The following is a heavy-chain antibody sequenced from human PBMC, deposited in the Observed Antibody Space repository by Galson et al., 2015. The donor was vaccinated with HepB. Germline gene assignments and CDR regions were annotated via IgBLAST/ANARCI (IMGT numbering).Heavy chain of an antibody. J-gene: IGHJ4*02. D-gene: IGHD3-16*02. V-gene: IGHV3-30*18. CDR3: AKDAEPYDYVWGSYRYTGGPHFDY. CDR1: GFTFSSYG. Sequence: SLRLSCAASGFTFSSYGMHWVRQAPGKGLEWVAVISYDGSNKYYADSVKGRFTISRDNSKNTLYLQMNSLRAEDTAVYYCAKDAEPYDYVWGSYRYTGGPHFDYWGQGTLVTVSS. CDR2: ISYDGSNK.